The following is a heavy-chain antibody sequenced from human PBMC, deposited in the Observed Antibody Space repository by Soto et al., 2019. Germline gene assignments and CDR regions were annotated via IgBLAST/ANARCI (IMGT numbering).Heavy chain of an antibody. Sequence: ASVKVSCKASGYTFTSYYMHWVRQAPGQGLEWMGIINPSGDSTYAQKFQGRVTMTRDTSTSTVYMELSSLRSEDTAVYYCARVYCSDGSCYSIDYWGRG. D-gene: IGHD2-15*01. V-gene: IGHV1-46*03. CDR3: ARVYCSDGSCYSIDY. J-gene: IGHJ4*02. CDR1: GYTFTSYY. CDR2: INPSGDST.